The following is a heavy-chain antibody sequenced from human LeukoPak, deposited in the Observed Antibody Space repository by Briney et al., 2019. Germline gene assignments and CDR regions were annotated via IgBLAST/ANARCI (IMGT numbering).Heavy chain of an antibody. V-gene: IGHV3-21*01. CDR3: ARETLEGYDAFDI. Sequence: GGSLRLSCAASGFTFSSYSMNWVRQAPGKGLEWVSSISSSSSYIYYADSVKGRFTIFRDNAKNPLYLQMNSLRAEDTAVYYCARETLEGYDAFDIWGQGTMVTVSS. CDR1: GFTFSSYS. J-gene: IGHJ3*02. CDR2: ISSSSSYI. D-gene: IGHD3-3*01.